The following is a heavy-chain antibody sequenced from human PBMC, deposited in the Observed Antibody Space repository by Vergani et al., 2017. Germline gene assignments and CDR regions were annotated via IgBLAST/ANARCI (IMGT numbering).Heavy chain of an antibody. V-gene: IGHV1-2*02. CDR1: GYTFTGYY. J-gene: IGHJ3*02. CDR3: ARRRDDSSGYYRSDDAFDI. CDR2: INPNSGGT. Sequence: QVQLVQSGAEVKKPGASVKVSCKASGYTFTGYYMHWVRQAPGQGLEWMGWINPNSGGTNYAQKFQGRVTMTTDTSTSTAYMELRSLRSDDTAVYYCARRRDDSSGYYRSDDAFDIWGQGTMVTVSS. D-gene: IGHD3-22*01.